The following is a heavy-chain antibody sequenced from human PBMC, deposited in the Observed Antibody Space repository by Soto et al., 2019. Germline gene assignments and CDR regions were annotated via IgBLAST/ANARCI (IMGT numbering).Heavy chain of an antibody. Sequence: PGGSLRLSCAASGFTFSSYAMSWVRQAPGKGLEWVSAISGSGGSTYYAGSVKGRFTISRDNSKNTLYLQMNSLRAEDTAVYYCAKSFQFERPGPNYYFDYWGQGTLVTVSS. V-gene: IGHV3-23*01. D-gene: IGHD1-1*01. CDR1: GFTFSSYA. CDR2: ISGSGGST. CDR3: AKSFQFERPGPNYYFDY. J-gene: IGHJ4*02.